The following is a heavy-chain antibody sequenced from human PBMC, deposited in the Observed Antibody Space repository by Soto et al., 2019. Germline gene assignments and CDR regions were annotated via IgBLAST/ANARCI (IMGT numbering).Heavy chain of an antibody. CDR1: GFSFSMYW. CDR3: ARHQVGYRVTHY. D-gene: IGHD1-26*01. Sequence: EVQLVESGGGLVQPGGSLRLSCAASGFSFSMYWMSWVRQAPGKGLEWVANIKEDGSQKCYVDSVKGRFTISRDNAKNSLYLPMNSLRAEDTGVYYCARHQVGYRVTHYCGQGTLVTVSS. CDR2: IKEDGSQK. V-gene: IGHV3-7*01. J-gene: IGHJ4*02.